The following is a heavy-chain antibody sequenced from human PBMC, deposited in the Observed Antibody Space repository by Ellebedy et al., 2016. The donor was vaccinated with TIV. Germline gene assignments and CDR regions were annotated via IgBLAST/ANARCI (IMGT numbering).Heavy chain of an antibody. CDR1: GGSISSSNW. CDR2: IYHSGST. D-gene: IGHD2-2*01. V-gene: IGHV4-4*02. Sequence: SETLSLTCAVSGGSISSSNWWSWVRQPPGKGLEWIGEIYHSGSTNYNPSLKSRVTISVDTSKNQFSLKLSSVTAADTAVYYCARGVGYCSSTSCYGRVEFDYWGQGTLVTVSS. CDR3: ARGVGYCSSTSCYGRVEFDY. J-gene: IGHJ4*02.